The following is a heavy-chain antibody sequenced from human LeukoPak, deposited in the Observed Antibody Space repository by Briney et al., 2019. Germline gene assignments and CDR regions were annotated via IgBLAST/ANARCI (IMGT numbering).Heavy chain of an antibody. Sequence: GGSLRLSCAGAGFTFDDYAMHWVRQAPGKGLEWVSGISWNSGSIGYADSVKGRFTISRDNAKNSLYLQMNSLRAEDTALYYCAKGRIQLWSPLDYWGQGTLVTVSS. V-gene: IGHV3-9*01. D-gene: IGHD5-18*01. CDR1: GFTFDDYA. CDR3: AKGRIQLWSPLDY. CDR2: ISWNSGSI. J-gene: IGHJ4*02.